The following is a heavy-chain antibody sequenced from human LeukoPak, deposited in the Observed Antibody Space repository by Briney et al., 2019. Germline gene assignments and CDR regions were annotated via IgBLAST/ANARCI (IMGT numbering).Heavy chain of an antibody. V-gene: IGHV3-20*04. CDR1: GGSLSSSSYY. J-gene: IGHJ5*02. D-gene: IGHD6-25*01. CDR2: INWNGGNK. CDR3: AARGGSWFDP. Sequence: PSETLSLTCTVSGGSLSSSSYYWGWLRQPPGTGLEWVFDINWNGGNKAYADSVRGRFTISRDNAKNSLYLQMNSLRAEDTALYYCAARGGSWFDPWGQGTLVTVSS.